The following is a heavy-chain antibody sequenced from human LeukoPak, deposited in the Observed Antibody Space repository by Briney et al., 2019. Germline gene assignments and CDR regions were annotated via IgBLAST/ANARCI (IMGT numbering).Heavy chain of an antibody. V-gene: IGHV4-59*01. CDR1: GGSISSYY. Sequence: PSETLSLTCTVSGGSISSYYWSWIRQPPGKGLEWIGYIYYSGSTNYNPSLKSRVTISVDTSKNQFSLKLGSVTAADTAVYYCAREGASTVTTDYYYYYMDVWGKGTTVTVSS. D-gene: IGHD4-17*01. J-gene: IGHJ6*03. CDR2: IYYSGST. CDR3: AREGASTVTTDYYYYYMDV.